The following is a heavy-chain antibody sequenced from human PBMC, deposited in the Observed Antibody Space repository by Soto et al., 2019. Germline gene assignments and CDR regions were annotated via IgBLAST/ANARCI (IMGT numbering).Heavy chain of an antibody. D-gene: IGHD3-22*01. CDR1: GYTFTRNG. J-gene: IGHJ6*02. CDR3: GKDRDSNSWPSRDV. Sequence: VASVKVSCKTSGYTFTRNGISWVRQAPGQGLEWMGWISPKSGSIKYAQKFQGRVIMTTDTSTSTAYMELRSLRSDDTAVYYCGKDRDSNSWPSRDVWGPGTTVTVSS. V-gene: IGHV1-18*01. CDR2: ISPKSGSI.